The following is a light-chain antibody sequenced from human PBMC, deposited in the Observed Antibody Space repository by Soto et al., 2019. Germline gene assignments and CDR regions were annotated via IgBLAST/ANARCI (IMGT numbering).Light chain of an antibody. CDR1: QGISTY. CDR3: QHSTTWT. Sequence: DIHMTQSPSSLSASVGXXXXXXXRASQGISTYLNWYQQKPGKAPKLLIYAASSLQSGVPSRFSGSGSETDFTLTITSLQPEDFATYSCQHSTTWTFGQGTKVDIK. CDR2: AAS. J-gene: IGKJ1*01. V-gene: IGKV1-39*01.